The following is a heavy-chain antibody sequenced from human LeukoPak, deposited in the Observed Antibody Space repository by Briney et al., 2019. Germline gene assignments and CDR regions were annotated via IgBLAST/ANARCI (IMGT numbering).Heavy chain of an antibody. CDR3: ARGIGYCSSTSCYDYYMDV. Sequence: GGSLRLSCAASGFTFSSYWMSWGRQAPGKWLEWVANIKQDGSDKYYVDSVKCRFNISRDNAKNSLYLQMNRLRAEDTAVYYCARGIGYCSSTSCYDYYMDVWGKGTTVTVSS. J-gene: IGHJ6*03. D-gene: IGHD2-2*01. CDR2: IKQDGSDK. V-gene: IGHV3-7*01. CDR1: GFTFSSYW.